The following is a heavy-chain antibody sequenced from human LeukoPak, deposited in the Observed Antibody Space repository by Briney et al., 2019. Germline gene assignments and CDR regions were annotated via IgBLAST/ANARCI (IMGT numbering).Heavy chain of an antibody. CDR2: INPNGGET. V-gene: IGHV1-2*02. CDR1: GYTLTELS. D-gene: IGHD3-10*01. CDR3: ARTRGHHATMAYFDY. Sequence: ASVKVSCKVSGYTLTELSMHWVRQAPGQGLEWIGWINPNGGETIYAQKLQGSVTMTRDTSINTAYMELNRLRSDDTAVYFCARTRGHHATMAYFDYWGQGTLVTVSS. J-gene: IGHJ4*02.